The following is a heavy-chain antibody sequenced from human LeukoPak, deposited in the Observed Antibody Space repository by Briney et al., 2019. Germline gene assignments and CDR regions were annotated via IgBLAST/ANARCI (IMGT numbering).Heavy chain of an antibody. Sequence: GGSLRLSCVASGFTFSNYAMSWVRRAPGKGLEWVSGITGGGTKTYYPDSVKGRFTVSRDNSENTLYLQMNSLRAEDTAVYYRARGKPAVHSYLLDYWGQGSLVAVSS. CDR3: ARGKPAVHSYLLDY. J-gene: IGHJ4*02. CDR2: ITGGGTKT. CDR1: GFTFSNYA. V-gene: IGHV3-23*01. D-gene: IGHD1-14*01.